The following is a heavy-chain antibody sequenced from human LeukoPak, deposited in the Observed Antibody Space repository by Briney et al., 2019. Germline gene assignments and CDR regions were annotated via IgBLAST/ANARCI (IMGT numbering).Heavy chain of an antibody. CDR3: ATRPAETSWFGVFDY. CDR2: VSDSETT. CDR1: GASMHNHY. J-gene: IGHJ4*02. Sequence: SETPSLTCSVSGASMHNHYWSWIRQPPGKALEWIGYVSDSETTNYNPSLKSRVSMSVDTSKNEFSLRLSSVTAADTAVYYCATRPAETSWFGVFDYWSRGTLVTVSS. D-gene: IGHD3-10*01. V-gene: IGHV4-59*11.